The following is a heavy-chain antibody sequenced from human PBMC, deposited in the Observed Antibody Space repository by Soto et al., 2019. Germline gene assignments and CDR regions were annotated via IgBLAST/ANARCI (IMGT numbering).Heavy chain of an antibody. CDR3: ASAIRGSRWRDGYRGLSWVDI. CDR2: GST. J-gene: IGHJ3*02. D-gene: IGHD5-12*01. V-gene: IGHV4-31*02. Sequence: GSTYYNPSLKSRVTISVDTSKNQFSLKLSSVTAADTAVYYCASAIRGSRWRDGYRGLSWVDIWGQGTMVTVSS.